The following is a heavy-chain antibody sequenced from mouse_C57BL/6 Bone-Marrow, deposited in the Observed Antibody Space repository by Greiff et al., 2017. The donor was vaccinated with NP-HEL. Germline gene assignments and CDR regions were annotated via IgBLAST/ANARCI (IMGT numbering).Heavy chain of an antibody. Sequence: VKLVESGAELVRPGASVTLSCKASGYTFTDYEMHWVKQTPVHGLEWIGAIDPETGGTAYNQKFKGKAILTADKSSSTAYMELRSLTSEDSAVYYCTRGGSPWCAYWGQGTLVTVSA. CDR3: TRGGSPWCAY. J-gene: IGHJ3*01. CDR2: IDPETGGT. CDR1: GYTFTDYE. V-gene: IGHV1-15*01. D-gene: IGHD1-1*02.